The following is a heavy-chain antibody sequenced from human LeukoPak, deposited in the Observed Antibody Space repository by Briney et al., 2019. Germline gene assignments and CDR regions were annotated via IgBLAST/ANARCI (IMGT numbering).Heavy chain of an antibody. CDR2: INPSGGST. CDR1: GYTFTSYY. V-gene: IGHV1-46*01. J-gene: IGHJ4*02. Sequence: ASVKVSCKASGYTFTSYYMHWVRQAPGQGLEWMGIINPSGGSTSYAQKFQGRVTMTRDTSTSTVYMELSSLRSEDTAVYYCARAGYYDSSGYYRPFDYWGQGTLVTVSS. D-gene: IGHD3-22*01. CDR3: ARAGYYDSSGYYRPFDY.